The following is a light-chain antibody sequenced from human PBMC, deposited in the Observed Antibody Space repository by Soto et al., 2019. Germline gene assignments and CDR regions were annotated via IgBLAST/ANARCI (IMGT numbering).Light chain of an antibody. V-gene: IGLV2-14*01. CDR1: TSDVGGYNY. CDR2: EVS. CDR3: LSKPSTISSV. J-gene: IGLJ1*01. Sequence: QSALTQPASVSGSPGQSIAISCTGTTSDVGGYNYVSWYQQHPGKVPKLLIHEVSNRPSGVSNRFSGSKSGNTASLTISGLQAEDEADYYCLSKPSTISSVFGTGTKVTVL.